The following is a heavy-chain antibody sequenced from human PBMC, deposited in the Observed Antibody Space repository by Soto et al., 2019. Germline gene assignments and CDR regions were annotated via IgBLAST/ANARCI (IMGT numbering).Heavy chain of an antibody. CDR1: GGSISSGGYY. CDR3: ARFNIVLMVYATQPEYLQDAFDI. D-gene: IGHD2-8*01. CDR2: IYYSGST. V-gene: IGHV4-31*03. Sequence: SETLSLTCTVSGGSISSGGYYWSWIRQHPGKGLEWIGYIYYSGSTYYNPSLKSRVTISVDTSRNQFSLKLSSVTAADTAVYYCARFNIVLMVYATQPEYLQDAFDIWGQGTMVTVSS. J-gene: IGHJ3*02.